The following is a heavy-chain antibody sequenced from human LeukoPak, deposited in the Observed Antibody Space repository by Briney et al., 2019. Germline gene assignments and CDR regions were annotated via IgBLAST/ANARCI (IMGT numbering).Heavy chain of an antibody. Sequence: SETLSLTCAVSGGSISSYYWSWIRQPAGKGLEWIGRISPSGSTNYNPSLKSRVTMSVDTSKNQFSLKLTSVPAADTAVYYCARDAPGGIYYMDVWGKGTTVTVSS. D-gene: IGHD1-14*01. V-gene: IGHV4-4*07. J-gene: IGHJ6*03. CDR3: ARDAPGGIYYMDV. CDR2: ISPSGST. CDR1: GGSISSYY.